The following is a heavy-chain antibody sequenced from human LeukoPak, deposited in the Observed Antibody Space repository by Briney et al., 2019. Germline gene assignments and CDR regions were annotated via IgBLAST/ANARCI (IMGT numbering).Heavy chain of an antibody. CDR3: AKGVCNGAGCHFFDY. CDR2: VSDGAGRT. J-gene: IGHJ4*02. V-gene: IGHV3-23*01. CDR1: GFTFDNYA. D-gene: IGHD2-15*01. Sequence: GGSLRLSCAASGFTFDNYAMSWVRQAPGKGLEWVSGVSDGAGRTSYADSVTGRFTISRDNARRILYLQMNSLRAEDTAVYYCAKGVCNGAGCHFFDYWGQGTLVTVSS.